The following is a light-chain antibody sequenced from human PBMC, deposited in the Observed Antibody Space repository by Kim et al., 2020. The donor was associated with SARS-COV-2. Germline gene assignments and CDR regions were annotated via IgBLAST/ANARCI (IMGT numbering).Light chain of an antibody. CDR2: YDS. CDR3: QVWDRSSWV. Sequence: SVGPGKAARTTCGGKHIGSKSVHWYQQKPGQSPVLVIYYDSDRPSGIPERFSGSNAGNTTTLTISRVEAGDEADDYCQVWDRSSWVFGGGTQLTV. V-gene: IGLV3-21*04. J-gene: IGLJ3*02. CDR1: HIGSKS.